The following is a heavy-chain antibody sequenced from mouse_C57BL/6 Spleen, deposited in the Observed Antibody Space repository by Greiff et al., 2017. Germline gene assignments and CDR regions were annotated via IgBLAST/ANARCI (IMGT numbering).Heavy chain of an antibody. D-gene: IGHD2-4*01. CDR1: GYSITSGYD. V-gene: IGHV3-1*01. J-gene: IGHJ3*01. CDR3: ASYDYGLFAY. CDR2: ISYSGST. Sequence: VQLKESGPGMVKPSQSLSLTCTVTGYSITSGYDWHWIRHFPGNKLEWMGYISYSGSTNYNPSLKSRISITHDTSKNHFFLKLNSVTTEDTATYYCASYDYGLFAYWGQGTLVTVSA.